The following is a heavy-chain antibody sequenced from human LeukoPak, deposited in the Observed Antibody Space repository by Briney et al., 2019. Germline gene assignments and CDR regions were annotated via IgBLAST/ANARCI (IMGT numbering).Heavy chain of an antibody. CDR1: GFTFSSYA. V-gene: IGHV3-21*01. Sequence: GGSLRLSCAASGFTFSSYAMNWIRQAPGKGLEWVSSISSSGTYIYYADLVEGRFTISRDNAKNSLYLQMNSLRAEDTAVYYCAELGITMIGGVWGKGTTVTISS. D-gene: IGHD3-10*02. CDR2: ISSSGTYI. J-gene: IGHJ6*04. CDR3: AELGITMIGGV.